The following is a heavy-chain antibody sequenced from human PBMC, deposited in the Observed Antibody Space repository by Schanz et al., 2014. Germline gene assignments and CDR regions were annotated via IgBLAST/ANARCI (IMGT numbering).Heavy chain of an antibody. CDR2: ISASGGST. CDR3: ARAHGNNWYGKGLDY. J-gene: IGHJ4*02. D-gene: IGHD1-1*01. Sequence: EGQLLESGGGLIQPGGSLRLSCAASGFTFSSYAMSWVRQAPGKGLEWVSTISASGGSTYYADSVKGRFTISRDNSKNILYLQMNSLRADDTAVYFCARAHGNNWYGKGLDYWGQGTQVTVSS. V-gene: IGHV3-23*01. CDR1: GFTFSSYA.